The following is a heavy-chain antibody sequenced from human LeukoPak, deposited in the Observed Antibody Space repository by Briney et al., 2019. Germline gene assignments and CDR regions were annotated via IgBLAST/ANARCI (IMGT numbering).Heavy chain of an antibody. V-gene: IGHV3-53*01. CDR3: AKEAMYCRTDTRCHLH. Sequence: PGGSLRLSCAASGFTVSSNYMSWVRQAPGKGLEWVSVIYSGGSTYYADSVKGRFTISRDSSENTLYLQMNSLRAEDTAVYYCAKEAMYCRTDTRCHLHWGQGTLVTVSS. J-gene: IGHJ4*02. CDR2: IYSGGST. CDR1: GFTVSSNY. D-gene: IGHD2-2*01.